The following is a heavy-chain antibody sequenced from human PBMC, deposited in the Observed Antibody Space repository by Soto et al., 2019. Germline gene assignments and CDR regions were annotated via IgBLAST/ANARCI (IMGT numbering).Heavy chain of an antibody. CDR3: ARRTGAGSFDH. CDR2: FYYDGST. D-gene: IGHD4-17*01. J-gene: IGHJ4*02. CDR1: GGSISSSAYY. V-gene: IGHV4-39*01. Sequence: QLQLQESGPGLVKASETLSLTCTVSGGSISSSAYYWDWLRQPPGKGLEWIGSFYYDGSTYYNPSLDSGVTISVDTSKNQFALRLSSVTAADTAVYYCARRTGAGSFDHWGRGTLVTVSA.